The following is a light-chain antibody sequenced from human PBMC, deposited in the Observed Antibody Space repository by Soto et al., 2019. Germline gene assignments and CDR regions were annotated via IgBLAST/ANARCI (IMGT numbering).Light chain of an antibody. CDR3: SSYTSTITYV. J-gene: IGLJ1*01. CDR1: SSDVGGYNS. CDR2: EVS. Sequence: QSVLTQPASVSGSPGQSITISCTGNSSDVGGYNSVSWYQQHPGKAPKLLIYEVSNRPSGVSNRFSGSKSGNTASLTISGLQAEDEADYYCSSYTSTITYVFGSGTKVTVL. V-gene: IGLV2-14*01.